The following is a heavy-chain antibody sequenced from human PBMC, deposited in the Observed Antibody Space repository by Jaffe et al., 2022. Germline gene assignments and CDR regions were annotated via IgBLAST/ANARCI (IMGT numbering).Heavy chain of an antibody. CDR2: INPSGGST. D-gene: IGHD5-12*01. J-gene: IGHJ4*02. CDR1: GYTFTRYY. V-gene: IGHV1-46*03. Sequence: QVQLVQSGAEVKKPGASVKVSCKASGYTFTRYYMHWVRQAPGQGLEWMGIINPSGGSTNYAQKFQGRVTMTRDTSTSTVYMDLSSLRSEDTAVYYCARDREYSGYVILGYYFDYWGQGTLVTVSS. CDR3: ARDREYSGYVILGYYFDY.